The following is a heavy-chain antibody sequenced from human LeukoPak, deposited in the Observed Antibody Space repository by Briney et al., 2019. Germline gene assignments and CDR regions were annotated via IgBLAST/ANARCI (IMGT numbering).Heavy chain of an antibody. D-gene: IGHD1-26*01. CDR1: GGSISSGDHY. V-gene: IGHV4-30-4*01. J-gene: IGHJ4*02. Sequence: PSQTLSLTCTVSGGSISSGDHYWSWIRQPPGKGLEWIGHFYYSGSTYYNPSLKSRVTISVDTSKNQFSPKLSSVTAADTALYYCAYSGSYGHLGYWGQGIPVTVSS. CDR3: AYSGSYGHLGY. CDR2: FYYSGST.